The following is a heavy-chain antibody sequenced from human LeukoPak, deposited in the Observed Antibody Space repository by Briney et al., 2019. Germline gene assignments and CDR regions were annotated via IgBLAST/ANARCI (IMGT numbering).Heavy chain of an antibody. J-gene: IGHJ3*02. CDR2: GYHIGST. V-gene: IGHV4-38-2*02. D-gene: IGHD5-24*01. CDR3: ARDRRDGYNYDAFDI. Sequence: SETLSLTCTVSGYSISSGYYWGWIRQPPGKGLEWIGSGYHIGSTYFNPSLRSRVTILIDIFKNQFSLKLSSVTAADTAVYYCARDRRDGYNYDAFDIWGQGTMVTVSS. CDR1: GYSISSGYY.